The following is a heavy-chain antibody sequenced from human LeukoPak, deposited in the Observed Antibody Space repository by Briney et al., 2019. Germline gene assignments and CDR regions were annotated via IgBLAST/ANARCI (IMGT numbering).Heavy chain of an antibody. J-gene: IGHJ5*02. CDR1: GYTFVGSY. V-gene: IGHV1-2*02. CDR3: ARRADSGSWSRMWLDP. CDR2: INPNTGDT. Sequence: ASVKVSCKASGYTFVGSYMHWVRQAPGQGLEWMGWINPNTGDTTYARRFQGRLTMTRDTSSNIVYMELTSLRSDDTAVYYCARRADSGSWSRMWLDPWGQGTQVTVSS. D-gene: IGHD6-13*01.